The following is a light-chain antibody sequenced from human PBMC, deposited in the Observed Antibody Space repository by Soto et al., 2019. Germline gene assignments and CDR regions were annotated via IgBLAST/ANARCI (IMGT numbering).Light chain of an antibody. CDR3: MQALQAPST. J-gene: IGKJ1*01. CDR2: LGS. CDR1: QSLLHANGNNY. V-gene: IGKV2-28*01. Sequence: DIVLTQSPLSLPVTPGEPASISCRSSQSLLHANGNNYLHWYPQKPGQSPQLLIFLGSNRASGVPDRFSGSGSGTDFTLEISRVEADDVGVYYCMQALQAPSTFGQGTKVEIK.